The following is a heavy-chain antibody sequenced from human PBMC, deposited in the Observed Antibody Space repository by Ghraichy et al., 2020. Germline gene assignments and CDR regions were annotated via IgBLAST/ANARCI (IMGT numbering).Heavy chain of an antibody. CDR3: ARGKVVGNLVPAAMLSFRPPTTINFDD. Sequence: SQTLSLTCAVYGGSFSGYYWSWIRQPPGKGLEWIGEINHSGSTNYNPSLKSRVTISVDTSKNQFSLKLSSVTAADTAVYYCARGKVVGNLVPAAMLSFRPPTTINFDDWGQGTLVTVSS. D-gene: IGHD2-2*01. J-gene: IGHJ4*02. CDR2: INHSGST. CDR1: GGSFSGYY. V-gene: IGHV4-34*01.